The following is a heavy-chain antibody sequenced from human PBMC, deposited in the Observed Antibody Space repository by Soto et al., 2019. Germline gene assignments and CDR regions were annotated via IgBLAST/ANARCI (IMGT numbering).Heavy chain of an antibody. CDR2: IKSKTDGGTT. V-gene: IGHV3-15*01. D-gene: IGHD3-3*01. J-gene: IGHJ4*02. Sequence: PGGSLRLSCAASGFTFSNAWMSWVRQAPGKGLEWVGRIKSKTDGGTTDYAAPVKGRFTISRDDSKNTLYLQMNSLKTEDTAVYYCTTDPYNYDFWSGHYTDFDYWGKGTLVTVSS. CDR3: TTDPYNYDFWSGHYTDFDY. CDR1: GFTFSNAW.